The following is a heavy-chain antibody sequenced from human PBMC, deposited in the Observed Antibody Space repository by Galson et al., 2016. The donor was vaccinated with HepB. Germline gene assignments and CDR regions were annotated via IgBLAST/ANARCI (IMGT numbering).Heavy chain of an antibody. CDR2: IKEDGTEK. J-gene: IGHJ4*02. CDR3: ASIFRYSSSQHPGY. CDR1: GFTFTNYW. D-gene: IGHD6-13*01. V-gene: IGHV3-7*03. Sequence: SLRLSCAASGFTFTNYWMTWVRQAPGKGLEWVANIKEDGTEKCYADSVKGRFTISRDNAKNSLYLQMNSLRAEDTAVYYCASIFRYSSSQHPGYWGQGTLVTVSS.